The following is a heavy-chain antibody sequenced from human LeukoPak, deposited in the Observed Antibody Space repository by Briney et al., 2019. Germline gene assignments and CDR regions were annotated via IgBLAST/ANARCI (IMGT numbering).Heavy chain of an antibody. J-gene: IGHJ3*02. Sequence: PGGALRLSCAASGFSFSRYAMSWVRQAPGKGLEWVSAISGSGGSTYYADSVKGRFTISRDNSKNTLYLQMNSLSAEDTAVDYGAQSALRDYYASSGYRIGAFDIWGQGTMVTVSS. D-gene: IGHD3-22*01. V-gene: IGHV3-23*01. CDR3: AQSALRDYYASSGYRIGAFDI. CDR2: ISGSGGST. CDR1: GFSFSRYA.